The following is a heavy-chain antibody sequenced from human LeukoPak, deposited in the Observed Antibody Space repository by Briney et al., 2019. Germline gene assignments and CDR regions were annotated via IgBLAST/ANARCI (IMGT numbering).Heavy chain of an antibody. J-gene: IGHJ4*02. Sequence: PSETLSLTCTVSVGSISSYCWSWIRQPPGKGLELIGYIYYSGRTKYNPSIKSRVTISVDKSKNKFSLKLSSVTAADTAVYYCARDSGITGTTEWGQGTLVTVSS. CDR3: ARDSGITGTTE. CDR1: VGSISSYC. D-gene: IGHD1-7*01. CDR2: IYYSGRT. V-gene: IGHV4-59*01.